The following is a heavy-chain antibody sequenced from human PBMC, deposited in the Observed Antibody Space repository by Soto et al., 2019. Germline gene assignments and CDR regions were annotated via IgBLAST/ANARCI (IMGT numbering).Heavy chain of an antibody. D-gene: IGHD2-2*01. Sequence: ASVKVSCKASGYTFTRYGISWVRQAPGQGLEWMGWISAYNGNTNYAQKLQGRVTMTTDTSTSTAYMELRSLRSDDTAVYYCARDHWPYCSSTSCYDAFDIWGQGTMVTVSS. CDR3: ARDHWPYCSSTSCYDAFDI. CDR2: ISAYNGNT. J-gene: IGHJ3*02. CDR1: GYTFTRYG. V-gene: IGHV1-18*01.